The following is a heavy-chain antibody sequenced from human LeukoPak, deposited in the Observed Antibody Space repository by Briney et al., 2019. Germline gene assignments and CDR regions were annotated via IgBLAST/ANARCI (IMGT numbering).Heavy chain of an antibody. V-gene: IGHV3-7*01. CDR2: IKQDGSEK. CDR3: ARDDASSSFTY. J-gene: IGHJ4*02. D-gene: IGHD3-16*01. Sequence: GGSLRLSCAASGFTFNSYWMSWVRQAPGKGLEWVANIKQDGSEKYYVDSVKGRFTISRDNAQNSLYLQMNSLRVEDTAVYYCARDDASSSFTYWGQGALVTVSS. CDR1: GFTFNSYW.